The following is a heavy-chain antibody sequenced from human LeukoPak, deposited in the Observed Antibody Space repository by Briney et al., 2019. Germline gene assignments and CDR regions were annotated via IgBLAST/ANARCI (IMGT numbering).Heavy chain of an antibody. CDR1: GFTFSDYY. Sequence: GGSLRLSCAASGFTFSDYYMSWIRQAPGKGLEWVSYISSSGSTIYYADSVKGRFTISRDNAKNSLYLQMNSLRAEGTAVYYCARDLRSGYYYYMDVWGKGTTVTISS. CDR2: ISSSGSTI. V-gene: IGHV3-11*01. D-gene: IGHD6-19*01. CDR3: ARDLRSGYYYYMDV. J-gene: IGHJ6*03.